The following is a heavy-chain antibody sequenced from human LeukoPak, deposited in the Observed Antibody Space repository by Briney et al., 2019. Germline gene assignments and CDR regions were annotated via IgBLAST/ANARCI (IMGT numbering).Heavy chain of an antibody. CDR2: MNPSGST. V-gene: IGHV4-34*01. CDR3: ARGRQDVTMIVVVMTAVSYYLDV. J-gene: IGHJ6*03. CDR1: EGSFSGYY. Sequence: SETLSLTCAVYEGSFSGYYWTWIRQTPEKGLEWIGEMNPSGSTNYNPSLKSRVTISVDTSKNQFSLELSSVTAADTAVYYCARGRQDVTMIVVVMTAVSYYLDVWGKGTTVTVS. D-gene: IGHD3-22*01.